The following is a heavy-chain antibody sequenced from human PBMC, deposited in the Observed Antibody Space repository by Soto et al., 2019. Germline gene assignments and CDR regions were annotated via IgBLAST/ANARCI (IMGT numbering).Heavy chain of an antibody. V-gene: IGHV4-34*01. Sequence: TLSLTCGVYVGSFSAYSWTWLRQSPGKGLEWIGEITHGGSTDYNPALKSRLVMSVDTSKNQFSLRVTSVTAADAAVYFCARARFDSWSHIYYGLDVWGQGTTVTVSS. J-gene: IGHJ6*02. CDR2: ITHGGST. D-gene: IGHD3-3*01. CDR3: ARARFDSWSHIYYGLDV. CDR1: VGSFSAYS.